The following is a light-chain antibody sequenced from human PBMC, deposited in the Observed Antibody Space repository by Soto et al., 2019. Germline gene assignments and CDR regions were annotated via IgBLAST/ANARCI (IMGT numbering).Light chain of an antibody. V-gene: IGKV1-9*01. CDR3: QQRNNFRFT. CDR2: GAS. CDR1: QGINTY. J-gene: IGKJ2*01. Sequence: IQLTQSPSSLSASVGDRLTLTCRASQGINTYLAWYQQRPGKAPKLLVYGASTLQSGVPSRFSGSGSGTDFTLTIISLQPEDFATYYCQQRNNFRFTFGQGTKLDIK.